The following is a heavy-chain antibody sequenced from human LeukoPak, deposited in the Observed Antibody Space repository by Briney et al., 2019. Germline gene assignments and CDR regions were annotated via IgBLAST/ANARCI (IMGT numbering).Heavy chain of an antibody. D-gene: IGHD6-19*01. CDR2: ISDSGST. Sequence: PSETLSLTCTVSGGSISNYYCSWIRQPPGKGLEWIGYISDSGSTTHNPSLKSRVTMSVDSSKNQFSLKLSSLTATDTAVYYCARQGAVAGTYYYYALDVWGQGTTVTVSS. J-gene: IGHJ6*02. CDR3: ARQGAVAGTYYYYALDV. CDR1: GGSISNYY. V-gene: IGHV4-59*08.